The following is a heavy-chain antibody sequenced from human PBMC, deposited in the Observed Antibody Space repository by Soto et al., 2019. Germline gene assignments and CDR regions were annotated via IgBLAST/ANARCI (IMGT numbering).Heavy chain of an antibody. Sequence: QVQLVQSGAEVKKPGSSVKVSCKASGGTFSSYAISWVRQAPGQGLEWMGGIIPIFGTANYAQKFQGRVTMTADESTSTAYMELSSLRSEDTAVYYCASGASSSDVYYYYCMDVWGQGTTVTVSS. D-gene: IGHD6-6*01. CDR2: IIPIFGTA. J-gene: IGHJ6*02. V-gene: IGHV1-69*01. CDR3: ASGASSSDVYYYYCMDV. CDR1: GGTFSSYA.